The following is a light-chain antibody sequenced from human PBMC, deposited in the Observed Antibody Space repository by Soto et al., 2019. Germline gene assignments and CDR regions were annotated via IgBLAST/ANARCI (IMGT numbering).Light chain of an antibody. Sequence: DIQMTQSPSSLSASIGDRITITCRASQSISTYLNWYQQKPGKAPSLLIYGASTPQSGVPSRFSGSGSATDFTLTISSLQPEDFATYYCQQTFITPPLTFGGGTKVEIK. V-gene: IGKV1-39*01. CDR3: QQTFITPPLT. CDR1: QSISTY. CDR2: GAS. J-gene: IGKJ4*01.